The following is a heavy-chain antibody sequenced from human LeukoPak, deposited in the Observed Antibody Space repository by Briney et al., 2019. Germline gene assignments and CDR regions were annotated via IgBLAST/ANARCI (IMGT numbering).Heavy chain of an antibody. CDR3: ARSPLSSRWYMYYYGMDA. CDR2: ISAYNGNT. J-gene: IGHJ6*02. V-gene: IGHV1-18*01. D-gene: IGHD6-13*01. Sequence: ASVKVSCKASGYTFTSYGISWVRQAPGQGLEWMGWISAYNGNTNYAQKLQGRVTMTTDTSTSTAYMELRSLRSDDTAVYYCARSPLSSRWYMYYYGMDAWGQGTTVTVSS. CDR1: GYTFTSYG.